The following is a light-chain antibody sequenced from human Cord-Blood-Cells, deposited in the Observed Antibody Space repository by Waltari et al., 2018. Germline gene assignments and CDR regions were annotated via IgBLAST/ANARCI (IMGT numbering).Light chain of an antibody. CDR3: QKYNSALLT. V-gene: IGKV1-27*01. J-gene: IGKJ4*01. CDR1: QGISKY. CDR2: AAS. Sequence: DILMTQSPSSPSASVGDSVTITCRASQGISKYLAWYQQKPGKGPKLLIYAASPLQSGVPSLFSGSGSGTDFTLTISSLQPEDVATYYCQKYNSALLTFGGGTKVEI.